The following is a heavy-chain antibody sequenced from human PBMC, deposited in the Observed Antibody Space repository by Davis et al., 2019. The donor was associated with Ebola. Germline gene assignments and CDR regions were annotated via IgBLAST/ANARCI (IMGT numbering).Heavy chain of an antibody. CDR1: GDSVSSNTAA. CDR3: ARDPPYDQGYDY. V-gene: IGHV6-1*01. D-gene: IGHD3-22*01. J-gene: IGHJ4*02. CDR2: TYYRSKWFV. Sequence: SQTLSLTCAISGDSVSSNTAAWNWIRQSPSRVLEWLGRTYYRSKWFVDYAVSVKSRMTINSDTSKNQFSLQLSSVTPEDTAVYYCARDPPYDQGYDYWGQGILVTVSS.